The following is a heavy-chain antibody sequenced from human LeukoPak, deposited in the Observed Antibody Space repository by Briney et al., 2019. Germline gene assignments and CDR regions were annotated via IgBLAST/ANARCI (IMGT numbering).Heavy chain of an antibody. V-gene: IGHV3-23*01. CDR3: AKYLSGSFPRFGY. J-gene: IGHJ4*02. Sequence: GGSLRLSCAVSGFTFSSDAMSWVRQAPGKGLEWVSAISGSGGSTYYAESVKGRFTISRDNSKNTLYLQMNSLRAEDTAVYYCAKYLSGSFPRFGYWGQGTLVTVSS. D-gene: IGHD1-26*01. CDR1: GFTFSSDA. CDR2: ISGSGGST.